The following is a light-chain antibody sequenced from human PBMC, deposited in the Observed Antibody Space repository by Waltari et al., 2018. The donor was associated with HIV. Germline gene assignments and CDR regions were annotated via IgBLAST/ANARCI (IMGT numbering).Light chain of an antibody. CDR1: QGLLHGNGDNY. CDR3: MQGLRSPYT. J-gene: IGKJ2*01. CDR2: LAS. V-gene: IGKV2-28*01. Sequence: IVMTQSPLSLAVTPGEPASMSCRSSQGLLHGNGDNYLDWYVQKPGQSPQLLIYLASNRASGVPDRFSGSVSGTDFTLKITKVEAEDVGFYVCMQGLRSPYTFGQGTKLEIK.